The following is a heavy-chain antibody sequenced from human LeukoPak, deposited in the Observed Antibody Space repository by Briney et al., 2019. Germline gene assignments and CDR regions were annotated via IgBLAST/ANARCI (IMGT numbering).Heavy chain of an antibody. Sequence: PSETLSLTCTVSGGSISSYYWSWIRQPPGKGLEWIGYIYYTGTTNYNPSLKSRLTISVDTSKNQFSLKLSSVTAADTAVYYCARGPRSSDWYSIDYWGRGTLVTVSS. CDR1: GGSISSYY. CDR3: ARGPRSSDWYSIDY. D-gene: IGHD6-19*01. J-gene: IGHJ4*02. CDR2: IYYTGTT. V-gene: IGHV4-59*12.